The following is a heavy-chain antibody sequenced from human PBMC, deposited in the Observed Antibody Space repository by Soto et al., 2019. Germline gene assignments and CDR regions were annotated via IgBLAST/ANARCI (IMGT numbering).Heavy chain of an antibody. J-gene: IGHJ4*02. Sequence: EVQLVESGGGLVQPGGSLRLSCAASGFTFSSSWMHWVRQAPGKGLVWVSRINSDGSSTDYADSVKGRLTISRDNAKSTLYLQMNSLRAGDAAVYSCARGPIGWFGFDYWGQGPLVPVSS. D-gene: IGHD3-10*01. CDR1: GFTFSSSW. CDR2: INSDGSST. V-gene: IGHV3-74*01. CDR3: ARGPIGWFGFDY.